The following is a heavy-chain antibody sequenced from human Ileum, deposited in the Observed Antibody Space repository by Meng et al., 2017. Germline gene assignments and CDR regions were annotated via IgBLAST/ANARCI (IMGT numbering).Heavy chain of an antibody. CDR2: IWSDGSNK. CDR1: GFTFSHNA. J-gene: IGHJ6*01. CDR3: ARDGQDMAPYAMDA. D-gene: IGHD5-24*01. Sequence: GESLKISCGASGFTFSHNAIHWVRQAPGKGLEWVAQIWSDGSNKYYVDSVRGRFTISRDNSKNTVYLQMNSLRVEDSAVYFCARDGQDMAPYAMDAWGQGTTVTVSS. V-gene: IGHV3-33*01.